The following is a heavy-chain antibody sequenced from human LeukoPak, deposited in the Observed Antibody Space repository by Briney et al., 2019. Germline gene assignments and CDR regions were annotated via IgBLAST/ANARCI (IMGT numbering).Heavy chain of an antibody. CDR3: ARVWQLGV. J-gene: IGHJ6*02. D-gene: IGHD5-24*01. CDR2: ISSRSESK. V-gene: IGHV3-48*02. Sequence: GGSLRLSCAASGFAFSTSGMNWVRQAPGKGLEWVAYISSRSESKYYAASVKGRFTISRDNAHNSLYLQMNSLRDDDTAVYYCARVWQLGVWGQGTAVTVSS. CDR1: GFAFSTSG.